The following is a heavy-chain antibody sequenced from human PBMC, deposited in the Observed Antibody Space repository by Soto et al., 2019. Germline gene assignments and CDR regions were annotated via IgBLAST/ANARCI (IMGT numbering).Heavy chain of an antibody. CDR3: GAVAGTSSGMDV. CDR1: GFTFSNAW. D-gene: IGHD6-19*01. Sequence: GGSLSLSCAASGFTFSNAWLSWVRQVPGKGLEWVGRIKTKTEDGTTDYAAPVKGRFTISRDDSKNTVYLQMNSLKTEDTAVYYCGAVAGTSSGMDVWGQGTTVTVSS. J-gene: IGHJ6*02. V-gene: IGHV3-15*01. CDR2: IKTKTEDGTT.